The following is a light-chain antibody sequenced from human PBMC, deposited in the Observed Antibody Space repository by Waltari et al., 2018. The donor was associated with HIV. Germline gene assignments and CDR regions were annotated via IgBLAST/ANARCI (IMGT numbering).Light chain of an antibody. Sequence: VLAQAPLSLSVTPGQSASIACRSSQSLLHSAGKTYLYCYVQKPGQPQQLRTYEVSKRFSGVPVRFSGSGSGTDFTLKISGVEPGDVGVYCCMQSKTLLGTFSHGTKV. V-gene: IGKV2D-29*01. CDR2: EVS. CDR3: MQSKTLLGT. CDR1: QSLLHSAGKTY. J-gene: IGKJ2*01.